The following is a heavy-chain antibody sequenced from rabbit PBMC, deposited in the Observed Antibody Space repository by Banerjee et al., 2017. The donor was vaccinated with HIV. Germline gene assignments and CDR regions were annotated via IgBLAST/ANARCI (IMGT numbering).Heavy chain of an antibody. Sequence: QSLEESGGDLVKPEGSLTLTCTASGFSFSSSYYMCWVRQAPGKGLEWIACIYTSSDSTYYASWAKGRFTISKTSTTVTLQMTSLTAADTATYFCARGYAYGYLSLWGPGTLVTVS. J-gene: IGHJ4*01. V-gene: IGHV1S40*01. CDR1: GFSFSSSYY. D-gene: IGHD6-1*01. CDR3: ARGYAYGYLSL. CDR2: IYTSSDST.